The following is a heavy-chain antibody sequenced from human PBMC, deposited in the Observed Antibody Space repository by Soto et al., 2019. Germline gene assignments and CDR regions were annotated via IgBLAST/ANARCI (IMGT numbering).Heavy chain of an antibody. CDR2: IYYSGIT. V-gene: IGHV4-39*01. CDR1: RVSISNSSYY. CDR3: PKQGSI. J-gene: IGHJ4*02. Sequence: SETLSLTCTVSRVSISNSSYYWGWICRPPGKGLEWIGTIYYSGITYYNPSLKSRVTISVDTSKNQFSLKLTSVTAAGTAVYYCPKQGSIWAQGTLVIVSA.